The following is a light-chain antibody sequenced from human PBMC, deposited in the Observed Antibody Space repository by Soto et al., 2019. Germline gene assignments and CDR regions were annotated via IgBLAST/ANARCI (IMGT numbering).Light chain of an antibody. CDR3: QQYNNWPPFT. CDR2: GAS. Sequence: EIVMTQSPATLSVSPGERATLSCRASQSVSSNLAWYQQKPGQAPRLLIYGASTRATGIPARFSGSGSGTDFTRTISSLQSEDFAVYYCQQYNNWPPFTFGPGTKVDIK. CDR1: QSVSSN. V-gene: IGKV3-15*01. J-gene: IGKJ3*01.